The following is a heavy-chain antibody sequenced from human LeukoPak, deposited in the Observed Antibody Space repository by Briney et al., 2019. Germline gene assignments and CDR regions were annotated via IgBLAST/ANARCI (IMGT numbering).Heavy chain of an antibody. J-gene: IGHJ4*02. CDR1: GFPLSKLA. CDR2: LSCNGGST. CDR3: ARHVGILGGTPAY. V-gene: IGHV3-64*04. Sequence: PGGSLRLSCSASGFPLSKLAVQWVRQAAGKGLEYVSDLSCNGGSTYYAESVKGRVTISRDNSKNTLYLQMSSLRAEDTAVYYCARHVGILGGTPAYWGQGTLVTVSS. D-gene: IGHD1-26*01.